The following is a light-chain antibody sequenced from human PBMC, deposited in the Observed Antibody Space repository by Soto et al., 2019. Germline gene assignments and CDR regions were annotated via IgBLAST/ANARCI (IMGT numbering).Light chain of an antibody. Sequence: QSVLTQPPSVSEAPGQRVTISCTGSSSNIGAGYDVHWYQQVPGTAPKVVIFGNSNRPSGVPDRFSGSKSATSASLAITGLQAEDEADYYCQSYDSSLSGSRVFGGGTKLTVL. V-gene: IGLV1-40*01. CDR1: SSNIGAGYD. J-gene: IGLJ3*02. CDR3: QSYDSSLSGSRV. CDR2: GNS.